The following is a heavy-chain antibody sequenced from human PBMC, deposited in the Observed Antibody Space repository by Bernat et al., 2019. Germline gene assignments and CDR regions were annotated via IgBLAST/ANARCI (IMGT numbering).Heavy chain of an antibody. D-gene: IGHD2-2*01. Sequence: QLQLQESGPGLVKPSETLSLTCTVSGGSISSSSYYWGWIRQPPGKGLEWIGSIYYSGSTYYNPSLKIRVTISVDTSKNQFSLKLSSVTAADTAVYYCARQHCSSTSCYVGAYYYGMDVWGQGTTVTVSS. J-gene: IGHJ6*02. V-gene: IGHV4-39*01. CDR1: GGSISSSSYY. CDR3: ARQHCSSTSCYVGAYYYGMDV. CDR2: IYYSGST.